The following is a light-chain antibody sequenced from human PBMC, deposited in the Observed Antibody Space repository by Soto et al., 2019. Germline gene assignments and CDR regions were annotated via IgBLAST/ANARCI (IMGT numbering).Light chain of an antibody. CDR1: QAIRND. Sequence: AIQMTQSPSSLSASVGDIVIITCRASQAIRNDLGWYQQKPGKAPKLLIYTASTLQSGVPSRFSGSGSGADFTLTIRSLQPEDSATYYCLHDYSYPRTFGQGTKVDNK. V-gene: IGKV1-6*01. CDR2: TAS. J-gene: IGKJ1*01. CDR3: LHDYSYPRT.